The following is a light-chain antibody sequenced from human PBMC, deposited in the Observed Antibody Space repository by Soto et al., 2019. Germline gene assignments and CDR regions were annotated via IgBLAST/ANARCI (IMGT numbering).Light chain of an antibody. V-gene: IGKV3-15*01. CDR3: QQYNNWPRT. CDR2: GAS. CDR1: QSVSSN. Sequence: EIVMTQSPATLSVSPGERATHSCRASQSVSSNLAWYQQKPGQAPGLLIFGASTRATGIPARFSGSGSGTEFTLTISSLQSEDFAVYYCQQYNNWPRTFGQGTKVDIK. J-gene: IGKJ1*01.